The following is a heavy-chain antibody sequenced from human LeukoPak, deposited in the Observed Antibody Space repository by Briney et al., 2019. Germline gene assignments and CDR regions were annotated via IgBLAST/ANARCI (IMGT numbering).Heavy chain of an antibody. CDR3: ARTCSSSSCYMVH. V-gene: IGHV1-18*01. Sequence: ASLKLSCTASGYTFANFGITWVRQAPGQGLEWMGWISVYNGNTNYAQNLQGRVALTTDTSTSTAYMELRSLRSDDTALYYCARTCSSSSCYMVHWGRGTLVTVSS. J-gene: IGHJ4*02. D-gene: IGHD2-2*02. CDR1: GYTFANFG. CDR2: ISVYNGNT.